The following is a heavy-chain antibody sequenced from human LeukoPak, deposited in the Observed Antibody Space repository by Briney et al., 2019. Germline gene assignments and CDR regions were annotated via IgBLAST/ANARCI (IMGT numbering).Heavy chain of an antibody. CDR2: ISAYNGNT. CDR1: GFTFTSYG. D-gene: IGHD2-2*01. CDR3: ARGYCSSTSCSNFDY. J-gene: IGHJ4*02. V-gene: IGHV1-18*01. Sequence: GGSLRLSCAASGFTFTSYGISWVRQAPGQGLEWMGWISAYNGNTNYAQKLQGRVTMTTDTSTSTAYMELRSLRSDDTAVYYCARGYCSSTSCSNFDYWGQGTLVTVSS.